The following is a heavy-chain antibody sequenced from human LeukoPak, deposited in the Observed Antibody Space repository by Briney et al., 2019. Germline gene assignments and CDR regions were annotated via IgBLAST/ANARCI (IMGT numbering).Heavy chain of an antibody. CDR2: ISAFNSNT. CDR3: ARGCSSSSCYDSWVMYYVMDV. D-gene: IGHD2-2*01. V-gene: IGHV1-18*01. CDR1: ADTLSTSA. J-gene: IGHJ6*04. Sequence: GSVQVSSSTPADTLSTSACIRGRHAPGQGLEWMGWISAFNSNTKYAQKVQGRVTMRTDKATSTVYMELRSPTSDDTAIYYCARGCSSSSCYDSWVMYYVMDVWGEGTTVSVSS.